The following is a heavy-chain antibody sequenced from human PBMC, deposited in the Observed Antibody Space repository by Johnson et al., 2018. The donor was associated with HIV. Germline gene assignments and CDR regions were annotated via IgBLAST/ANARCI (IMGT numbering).Heavy chain of an antibody. CDR1: GFTFDDYA. CDR3: AKDMEFEIAAKGSAFDI. D-gene: IGHD6-6*01. Sequence: QLVESGGGLVQPGRSLRLSCAASGFTFDDYAMHWVRQAPGKGLEWVSGISWNSGSIGYADSVKGRFTISRDNAKNSLYLQINSLRAEDTALYYCAKDMEFEIAAKGSAFDIWGQGTMVTVSS. J-gene: IGHJ3*02. CDR2: ISWNSGSI. V-gene: IGHV3-9*01.